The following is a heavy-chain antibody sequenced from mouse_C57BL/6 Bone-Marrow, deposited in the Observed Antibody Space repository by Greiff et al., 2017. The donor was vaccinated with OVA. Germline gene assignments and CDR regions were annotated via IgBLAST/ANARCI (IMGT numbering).Heavy chain of an antibody. CDR2: IDPSDSYT. V-gene: IGHV1-59*01. J-gene: IGHJ4*01. Sequence: QVQLQQPGAELVRPGTSVKLSCKASGYTFTSYWMHWVKQRPGQGLEWIGVIDPSDSYTNYNQKFKGKATLTVDTSSSTAYMQLSSLTSEDSAVYYCARRNYAMDYWGQGTSVTVSS. CDR1: GYTFTSYW. CDR3: ARRNYAMDY.